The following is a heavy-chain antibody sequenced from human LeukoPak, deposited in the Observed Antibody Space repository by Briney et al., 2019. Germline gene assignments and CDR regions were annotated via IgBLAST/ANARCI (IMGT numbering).Heavy chain of an antibody. CDR1: GGTFSSYA. CDR2: IIPIFGTA. Sequence: ASVKVSCKASGGTFSSYAISWVRQAPGQGLEWMGGIIPIFGTANYAQKFQGRVTITTDESTSTAYMELSSLRSEDTAVYYCAREGDSSSSSLGYWGQGTLVTVSS. CDR3: AREGDSSSSSLGY. V-gene: IGHV1-69*05. J-gene: IGHJ4*02. D-gene: IGHD6-6*01.